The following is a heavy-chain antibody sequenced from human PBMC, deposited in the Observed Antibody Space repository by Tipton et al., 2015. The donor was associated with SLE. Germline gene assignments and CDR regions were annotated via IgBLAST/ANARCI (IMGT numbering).Heavy chain of an antibody. CDR1: GGSISSGSYY. CDR2: IHTTGST. D-gene: IGHD7-27*01. J-gene: IGHJ4*02. CDR3: VRENWGLDY. Sequence: LRLSCTVSGGSISSGSYYWSWIRQPAGKGLEWIGRIHTTGSTNYNSSLKSRVTISIDTSKNQFSLQLNSVTAADTAVYYCVRENWGLDYWGQGTVVTVSS. V-gene: IGHV4-61*02.